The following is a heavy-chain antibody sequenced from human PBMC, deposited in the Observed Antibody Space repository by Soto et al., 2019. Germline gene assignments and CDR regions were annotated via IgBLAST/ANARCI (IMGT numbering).Heavy chain of an antibody. J-gene: IGHJ5*02. Sequence: SEPLYLTCSVSGCSVTSGLFSWSWIRQPPGKGLEWIGFISPSGSPAYNPSLKSRVTISVDRSNNQISLELSSVTAADTAVYYCARGVLAWGPGTLVTVSS. CDR1: GCSVTSGLFS. D-gene: IGHD2-8*01. CDR2: ISPSGSP. CDR3: ARGVLA. V-gene: IGHV4-30-2*01.